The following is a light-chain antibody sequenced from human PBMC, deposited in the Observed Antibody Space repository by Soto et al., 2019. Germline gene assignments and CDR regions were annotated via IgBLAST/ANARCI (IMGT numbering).Light chain of an antibody. Sequence: QSALTQPASVSGSPGQSITISCIGTSSDVGGYNYVSWYQQYPGKAPKLMIYDVNNRASGVSHRFSGSKSGNTASLTISGLQADDEAEYYCSSYTSGSTLVFGGGTKLTVL. CDR1: SSDVGGYNY. CDR2: DVN. J-gene: IGLJ2*01. V-gene: IGLV2-14*01. CDR3: SSYTSGSTLV.